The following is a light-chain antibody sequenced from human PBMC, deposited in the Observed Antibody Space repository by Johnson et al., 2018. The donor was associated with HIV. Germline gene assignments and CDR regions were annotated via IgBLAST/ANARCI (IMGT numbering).Light chain of an antibody. CDR2: ESN. Sequence: QSVLTQPPSVSAAPGQKVTISCSGSSSNIVNNYVSWYQQVPGTAPKLLICESNKRPSGIPNRFSGSKSGTSATLGITGLQTGDEADYYCGTWDSRLSVYVFGTGTKVTVL. J-gene: IGLJ1*01. CDR1: SSNIVNNY. CDR3: GTWDSRLSVYV. V-gene: IGLV1-51*02.